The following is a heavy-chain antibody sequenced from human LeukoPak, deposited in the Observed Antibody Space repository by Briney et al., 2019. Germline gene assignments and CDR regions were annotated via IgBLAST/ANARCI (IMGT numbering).Heavy chain of an antibody. D-gene: IGHD3-22*01. CDR3: AKGGYYERPWYFDY. CDR1: GFPFSNYW. V-gene: IGHV3-74*01. CDR2: VNSDGSTT. Sequence: GGSLRLSCAASGFPFSNYWMHWVRQAPGKGLVWVSRVNSDGSTTNYADSVKGRFTISRDNAENTLYMRMNSLRPEDTAVYYCAKGGYYERPWYFDYWGQGTLVTVSS. J-gene: IGHJ4*02.